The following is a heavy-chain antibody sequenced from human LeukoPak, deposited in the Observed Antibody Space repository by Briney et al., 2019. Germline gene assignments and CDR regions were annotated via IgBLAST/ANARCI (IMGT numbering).Heavy chain of an antibody. Sequence: ASVKVSCMASGGTFTSYYMHWVRQAPGQGLEWMGIINPSGGSTSYAQKFQGRVTMTRDTSTSTVYMELSSLRSEDTAVYYCAREGGLIVGAKRRAFDIWGQGTMVTVSS. J-gene: IGHJ3*02. V-gene: IGHV1-46*01. CDR3: AREGGLIVGAKRRAFDI. CDR1: GGTFTSYY. D-gene: IGHD1-26*01. CDR2: INPSGGST.